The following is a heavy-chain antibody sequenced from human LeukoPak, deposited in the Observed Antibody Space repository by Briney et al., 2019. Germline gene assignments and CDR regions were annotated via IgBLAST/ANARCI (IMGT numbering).Heavy chain of an antibody. J-gene: IGHJ4*02. Sequence: SETLSLTCTVSGGSISSGDYYWSWIRQPPGKGLEWIGYIYYSGSTYYNPSLKSQVTISVDTSKNQFSLKLSSVTAADTAVYYCARGGSFGELYFDYWGQGTLVTVSS. CDR1: GGSISSGDYY. CDR2: IYYSGST. CDR3: ARGGSFGELYFDY. D-gene: IGHD3-10*01. V-gene: IGHV4-30-4*01.